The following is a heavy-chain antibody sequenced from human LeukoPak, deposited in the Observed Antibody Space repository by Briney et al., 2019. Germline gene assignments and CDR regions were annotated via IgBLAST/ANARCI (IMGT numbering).Heavy chain of an antibody. CDR2: INPNSGGT. J-gene: IGHJ4*02. V-gene: IGHV1-2*02. Sequence: ASVKVSCKASGYTFTGYYMHWVGQAPGQGLEWMGWINPNSGGTNYAQKFQGRVTMTRDTSISTAYMELSRLRSDDTAVYYCARVARIAVAGPDPFLGYWGQGTLVTVSS. CDR3: ARVARIAVAGPDPFLGY. CDR1: GYTFTGYY. D-gene: IGHD6-19*01.